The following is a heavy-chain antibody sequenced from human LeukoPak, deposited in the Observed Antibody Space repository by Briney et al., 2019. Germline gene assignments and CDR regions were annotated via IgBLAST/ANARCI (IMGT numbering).Heavy chain of an antibody. V-gene: IGHV3-48*02. J-gene: IGHJ6*02. CDR1: GFTFSSYS. D-gene: IGHD2-21*02. CDR2: ISSSGSSI. CDR3: ARHGDRLRFAMDV. Sequence: PGGSLRLSCVASGFTFSSYSMNWVRQAPGKGLEWVSYISSSGSSIKYADSVKGRFTLSRDNAKNSLYLQMNSLRDEDTAVYYCARHGDRLRFAMDVWGQGTTVTVSS.